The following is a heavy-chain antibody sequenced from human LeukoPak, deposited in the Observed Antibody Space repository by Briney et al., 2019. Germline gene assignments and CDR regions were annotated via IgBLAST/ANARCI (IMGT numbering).Heavy chain of an antibody. J-gene: IGHJ6*02. CDR2: MNPNSGNT. CDR1: GYTFTSYD. V-gene: IGHV1-8*01. D-gene: IGHD3-10*01. CDR3: ARGVRMVRGVINYYYYGMDV. Sequence: ASVKVSCKASGYTFTSYDINWVRQATGQGLEWMGWMNPNSGNTGYAQKFQGRVTMTRNTSISTAYMELSSLRSEDTAVYYCARGVRMVRGVINYYYYGMDVWGQGTTVTVSS.